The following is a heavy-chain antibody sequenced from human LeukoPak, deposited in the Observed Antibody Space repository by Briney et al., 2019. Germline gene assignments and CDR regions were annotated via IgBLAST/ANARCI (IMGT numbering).Heavy chain of an antibody. CDR3: AKDNYDYGDYDGGDY. V-gene: IGHV3-30*02. J-gene: IGHJ4*02. Sequence: GGSLRLSCVASGFTFSSYGMHWVRQPPGKGLEWVAFIRYDGSNKYYADSVKGRLTISRDNSRDTLHLQMNSLRAEDTAVYYCAKDNYDYGDYDGGDYWGQGTLVTVSS. CDR1: GFTFSSYG. CDR2: IRYDGSNK. D-gene: IGHD4-17*01.